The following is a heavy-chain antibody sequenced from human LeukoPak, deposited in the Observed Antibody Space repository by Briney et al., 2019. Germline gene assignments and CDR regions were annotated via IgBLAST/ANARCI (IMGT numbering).Heavy chain of an antibody. V-gene: IGHV3-15*01. Sequence: GGSLRLSCAASGFIFNSAWMSWVRQAPGKGLEWVGRIKSKTEGEATNYAAPVKGRFSLSRDDSKNTLYLQMNSLKTEDTAVYYCITSSGWYYFDHWGQGTLVTVSS. J-gene: IGHJ4*02. CDR2: IKSKTEGEAT. D-gene: IGHD6-19*01. CDR1: GFIFNSAW. CDR3: ITSSGWYYFDH.